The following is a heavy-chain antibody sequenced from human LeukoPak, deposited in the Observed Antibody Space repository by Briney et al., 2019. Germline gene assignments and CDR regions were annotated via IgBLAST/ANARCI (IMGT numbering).Heavy chain of an antibody. CDR1: GFTFSSYE. Sequence: GGSLRLSCAASGFTFSSYEMNWVRQAPGKGLEFISYISSSGSIIYYADSVEGRFTISRDNAKNSLYLQMNSLRAEDTAVYYCAELGITMIGGVWGKGTTVTISS. CDR3: AELGITMIGGV. V-gene: IGHV3-48*03. J-gene: IGHJ6*04. D-gene: IGHD3-10*02. CDR2: ISSSGSII.